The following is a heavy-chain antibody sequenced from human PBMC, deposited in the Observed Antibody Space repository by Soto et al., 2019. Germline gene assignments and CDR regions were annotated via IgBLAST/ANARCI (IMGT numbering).Heavy chain of an antibody. CDR1: GHTFTGYY. Sequence: ASVKVSCKASGHTFTGYYMHWVRQAPGQGLEWMGWINPNSGGTNYAQKFQGRVTMTRDTSISTAYMELSRLRSDDTAVYYCARPPHYYDSSGYVNWGQGTLVTVSS. D-gene: IGHD3-22*01. J-gene: IGHJ4*02. V-gene: IGHV1-2*02. CDR3: ARPPHYYDSSGYVN. CDR2: INPNSGGT.